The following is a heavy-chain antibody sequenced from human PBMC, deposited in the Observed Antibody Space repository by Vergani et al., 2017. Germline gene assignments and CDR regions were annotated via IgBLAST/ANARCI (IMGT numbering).Heavy chain of an antibody. J-gene: IGHJ3*02. V-gene: IGHV4-61*02. CDR3: ARGGLPDAFDI. Sequence: QVQLQESGPGLLKPSQTLSLTCSVAGDSISSGNYYWNWIRQPAGKGLEWMGRIYSSGSTSYNPSIKSRITMSLDTSKNQFSLKLRSVTAADTAAYFCARGGLPDAFDIWGQGTLVTVSS. D-gene: IGHD3-10*01. CDR2: IYSSGST. CDR1: GDSISSGNYY.